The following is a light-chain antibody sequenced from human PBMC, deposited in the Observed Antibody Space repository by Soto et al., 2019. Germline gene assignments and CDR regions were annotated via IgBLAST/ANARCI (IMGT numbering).Light chain of an antibody. V-gene: IGKV3-20*01. CDR3: QQYGSSPTWT. CDR2: GAS. CDR1: QSVSSSY. Sequence: EIVLTQSPGTLFLSPGKKATLSCRASQSVSSSYLAWYQQKPGQAPRLLIYGASSRATGIPDRFSGSGSGTDFTLTISRLEPEDFAVYYCQQYGSSPTWTFGQGTKVDIK. J-gene: IGKJ1*01.